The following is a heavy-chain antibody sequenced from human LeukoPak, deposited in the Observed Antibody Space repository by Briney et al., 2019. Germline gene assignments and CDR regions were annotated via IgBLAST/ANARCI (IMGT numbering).Heavy chain of an antibody. CDR2: ISSSSSTI. CDR1: GFTFSSYS. D-gene: IGHD2-15*01. V-gene: IGHV3-48*01. CDR3: ARDIVVAWGAFDI. Sequence: GGSLRLSCAASGFTFSSYSMNWVRQAPGKGLEWVSYISSSSSTIYYADSVKGRFTISRDNAKNSLYLQMNSLRAEDTAVYYCARDIVVAWGAFDIWGQGTMVTVSS. J-gene: IGHJ3*02.